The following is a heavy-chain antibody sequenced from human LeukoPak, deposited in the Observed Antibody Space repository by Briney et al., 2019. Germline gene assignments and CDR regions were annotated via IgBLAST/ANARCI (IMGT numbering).Heavy chain of an antibody. CDR1: GGTFSSYA. D-gene: IGHD2-2*01. V-gene: IGHV1-69*04. CDR2: IIPILGIA. J-gene: IGHJ4*02. CDR3: ARAGSVVVPAAMYY. Sequence: SVKVSCKASGGTFSSYAISWVRQAPGQGLEWMGRIIPILGIANYAQKFQGRVTITADKSTSTAYMELSSLRSEDTAVYYCARAGSVVVPAAMYYWGQGTLVTVSS.